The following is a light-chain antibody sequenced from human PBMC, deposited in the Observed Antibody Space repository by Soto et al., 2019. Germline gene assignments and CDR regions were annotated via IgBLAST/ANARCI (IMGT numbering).Light chain of an antibody. CDR3: QTWGTGIRV. CDR2: LNSDGSH. J-gene: IGLJ3*02. CDR1: SGHSRYD. V-gene: IGLV4-69*01. Sequence: QLVLTQSPSASASLGAPVKLTCTLSSGHSRYDIAWHQQQPEKGPRYLMKLNSDGSHTKGDGISDRFSGSSSGAERYLTISSLQSEDEADYYCQTWGTGIRVFGGGTKLTVL.